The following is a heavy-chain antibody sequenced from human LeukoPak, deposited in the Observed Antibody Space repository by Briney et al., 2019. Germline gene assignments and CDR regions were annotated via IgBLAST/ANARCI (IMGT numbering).Heavy chain of an antibody. Sequence: SETLSLTCAVYGGSFSGYYWSWIRQPPGKGLEWIGEINHSGSTNYNPSLKSRVIISVDTSKNQFSLKLSSVTAADTAVYYCARGPNLLRYFDWLLKYWGQGTLVTVSS. CDR1: GGSFSGYY. CDR3: ARGPNLLRYFDWLLKY. J-gene: IGHJ4*02. CDR2: INHSGST. V-gene: IGHV4-34*01. D-gene: IGHD3-9*01.